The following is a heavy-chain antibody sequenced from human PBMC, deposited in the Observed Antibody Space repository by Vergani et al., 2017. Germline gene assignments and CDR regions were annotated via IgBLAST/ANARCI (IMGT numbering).Heavy chain of an antibody. V-gene: IGHV3-13*01. J-gene: IGHJ4*02. CDR2: IGTAGDT. Sequence: EVQLLESGGGVVQPGRSLRLSCAASGFTFSSYDMHWVRQATGKGLEWVSAIGTAGDTYYPGSVKGRFTISRDNAKNSLYLQMNSLRAGDTAVYYCARAGTSGWAFDYWGQGTLVTVSS. D-gene: IGHD6-19*01. CDR1: GFTFSSYD. CDR3: ARAGTSGWAFDY.